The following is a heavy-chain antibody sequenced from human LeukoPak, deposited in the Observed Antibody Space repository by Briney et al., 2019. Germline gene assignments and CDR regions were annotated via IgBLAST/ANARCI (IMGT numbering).Heavy chain of an antibody. Sequence: ASVTVSFMAPGYTFTIYRISWVRQAPGQGLEWMGWISAYNGITNYAQKLQGRVTMTTDRSTSTAYMELRSLKSDDTAVYYCARVVYCSSTSCYPYYYYYMDVWGKGTRVTVSS. D-gene: IGHD2-2*01. CDR3: ARVVYCSSTSCYPYYYYYMDV. CDR2: ISAYNGIT. J-gene: IGHJ6*03. V-gene: IGHV1-18*01. CDR1: GYTFTIYR.